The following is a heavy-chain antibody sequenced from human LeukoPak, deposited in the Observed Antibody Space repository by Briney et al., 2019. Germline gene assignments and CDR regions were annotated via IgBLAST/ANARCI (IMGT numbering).Heavy chain of an antibody. Sequence: GASVKVSCKASGYTFTSYGISWVRQAPGQGLEWMGWISAYNGNTNHAQKLQGRVTMTTDTSTSTAYMELRSLRSDDKAVYCGARGGEGAVAHEWGQGTLVTVSS. J-gene: IGHJ4*02. V-gene: IGHV1-18*01. D-gene: IGHD6-19*01. CDR3: ARGGEGAVAHE. CDR2: ISAYNGNT. CDR1: GYTFTSYG.